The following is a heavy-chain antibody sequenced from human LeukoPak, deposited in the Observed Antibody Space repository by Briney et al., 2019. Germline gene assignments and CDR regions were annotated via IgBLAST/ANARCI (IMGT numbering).Heavy chain of an antibody. D-gene: IGHD3-22*01. CDR3: ARGGRGSAAVVAPRSFDI. J-gene: IGHJ3*02. Sequence: PGGSLRLSCAASGFTFKNYAMHWVRQAPGKGLEWVTAISYDESKKFYTDSVKGRFTISRDNSKDTLHLQMNSLRAEDSALYYCARGGRGSAAVVAPRSFDIWGQGTMVTVSS. V-gene: IGHV3-30*04. CDR1: GFTFKNYA. CDR2: ISYDESKK.